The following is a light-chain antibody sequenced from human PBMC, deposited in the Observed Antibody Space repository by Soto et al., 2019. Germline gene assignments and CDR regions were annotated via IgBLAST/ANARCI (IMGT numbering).Light chain of an antibody. Sequence: EIVMTQSPATLSVSPGERATLSCRASQSVSSNLAWYQQKPGQAPRLLIYETSTRATGIPARFSGSGSGTEFTLTISSLQSEDFAVYYCQQYNNWPPLTFGPGTKVDIK. J-gene: IGKJ3*01. CDR1: QSVSSN. CDR3: QQYNNWPPLT. CDR2: ETS. V-gene: IGKV3-15*01.